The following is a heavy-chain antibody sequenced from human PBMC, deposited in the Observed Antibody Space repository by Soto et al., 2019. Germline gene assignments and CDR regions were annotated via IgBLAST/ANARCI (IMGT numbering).Heavy chain of an antibody. Sequence: QGRLEQSGAEVKHPGASGKVSCKASGYNLAAYSTYWVRQAPGRGLDGVGVRDPIMGGADYEERLRDRVTMTRDTSINTADMVLRRLRSDDTAVYFCARGRDAASQFYSPRGMDVCGQGATVSVSS. CDR2: RDPIMGGA. CDR3: ARGRDAASQFYSPRGMDV. CDR1: GYNLAAYS. V-gene: IGHV1-2*02. J-gene: IGHJ6*01. D-gene: IGHD2-15*01.